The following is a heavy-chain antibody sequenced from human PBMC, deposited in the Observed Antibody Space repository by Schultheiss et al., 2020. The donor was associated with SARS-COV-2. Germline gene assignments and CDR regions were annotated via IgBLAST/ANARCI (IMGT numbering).Heavy chain of an antibody. J-gene: IGHJ3*02. CDR1: GGSISSGDYY. CDR2: ISYSGST. Sequence: SETLSLTCTVSGGSISSGDYYWSWIRQPPGKGLEWIGYISYSGSTNYNPSLKSRVTISVDTSKNQFSLKLSSVTAADTAVYYCARDRSSVRVDAFDIWGQGTIVTVSS. V-gene: IGHV4-61*08. CDR3: ARDRSSVRVDAFDI.